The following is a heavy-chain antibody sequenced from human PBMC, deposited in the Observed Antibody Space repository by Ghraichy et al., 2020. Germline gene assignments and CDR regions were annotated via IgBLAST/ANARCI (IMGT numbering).Heavy chain of an antibody. CDR3: AKHPDGSGY. J-gene: IGHJ4*02. D-gene: IGHD5-24*01. CDR2: IYNGEIT. Sequence: SETLSLTCTVSGDSIINDYWSWLRQPPGKGLEWIGYIYNGEITNYNPSLKSRVAISVDTSKTQFSLKLTSVTAADTAVYYCAKHPDGSGYWGQGILVTVSS. CDR1: GDSIINDY. V-gene: IGHV4-59*08.